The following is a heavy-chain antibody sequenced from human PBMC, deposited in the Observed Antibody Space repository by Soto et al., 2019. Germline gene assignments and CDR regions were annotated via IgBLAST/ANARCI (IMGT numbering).Heavy chain of an antibody. Sequence: QVQLVESGGGVVQPGRSLRLSCAASGFTFTTYGMNWVRQAPGKGLEWVAVISYDGSNKLYADSVRGRFAISRDNSKNTLYLQMDSLRPEDTAVYYCAKDRGYCSSPIFFNIPDFDYWGQGAPVTVSS. CDR3: AKDRGYCSSPIFFNIPDFDY. CDR2: ISYDGSNK. J-gene: IGHJ4*02. V-gene: IGHV3-30*18. CDR1: GFTFTTYG. D-gene: IGHD2-2*01.